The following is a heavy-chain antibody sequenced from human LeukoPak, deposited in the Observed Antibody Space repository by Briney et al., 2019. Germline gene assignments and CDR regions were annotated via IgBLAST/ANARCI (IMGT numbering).Heavy chain of an antibody. J-gene: IGHJ3*02. Sequence: ASVQVSCKASGYTFTSYDINWVRQAAGQGLEWMGWMNPNSGNTGNAQKFQGRVTITRNTSISTAYMELSSLRSEDTAVYYCARGVIAAPGEDAFDIWGQGTMVTVSS. CDR2: MNPNSGNT. CDR3: ARGVIAAPGEDAFDI. V-gene: IGHV1-8*03. D-gene: IGHD6-13*01. CDR1: GYTFTSYD.